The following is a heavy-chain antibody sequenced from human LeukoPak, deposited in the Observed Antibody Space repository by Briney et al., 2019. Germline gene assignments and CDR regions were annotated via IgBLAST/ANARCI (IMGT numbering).Heavy chain of an antibody. CDR2: IYYSGST. CDR1: GGSISSYY. J-gene: IGHJ4*02. D-gene: IGHD6-13*01. CDR3: ARARGSSRTAFDY. V-gene: IGHV4-59*12. Sequence: NSSETLSLTCTVSGGSISSYYWSWIRQPPGKGLEWIGYIYYSGSTNYNPSLKSRVTISVDTSKNQFSLKLSSVTAADTAVYYCARARGSSRTAFDYWGQGTLVTVSS.